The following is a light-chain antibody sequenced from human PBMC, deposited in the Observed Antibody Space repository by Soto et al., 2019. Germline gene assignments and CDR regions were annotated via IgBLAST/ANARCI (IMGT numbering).Light chain of an antibody. CDR1: QSISSW. V-gene: IGKV1-5*01. Sequence: DIQMTQSPSTLSASVVDRVTITCLASQSISSWLAWYQQKPGKAPKLLIYDASSLESGVPSRFSGSGSGAEFTLTISSLQPDDFATYYCQHYNSYSPWTFGQGTKVDIK. CDR3: QHYNSYSPWT. CDR2: DAS. J-gene: IGKJ1*01.